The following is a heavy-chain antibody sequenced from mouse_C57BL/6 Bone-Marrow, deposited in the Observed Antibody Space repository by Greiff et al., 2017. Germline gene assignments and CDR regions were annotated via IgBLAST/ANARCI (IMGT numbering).Heavy chain of an antibody. Sequence: VKLQQSGPELVKPGASVKISCKASGYSFTGYYMNWVKQSPEKSLEWIGEINPSTGGTTYNQKFKAKATLTVDKSSSTAYMQLKSLTSEDSAVYYCARGGWSYAMDNWGQGTAVTGSA. D-gene: IGHD2-3*01. CDR2: INPSTGGT. V-gene: IGHV1-42*01. CDR3: ARGGWSYAMDN. CDR1: GYSFTGYY. J-gene: IGHJ4*01.